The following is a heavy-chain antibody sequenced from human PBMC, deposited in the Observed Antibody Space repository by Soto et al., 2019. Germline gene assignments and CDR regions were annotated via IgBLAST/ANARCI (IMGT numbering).Heavy chain of an antibody. D-gene: IGHD4-17*01. V-gene: IGHV3-74*01. CDR3: ASDYRWGYEYGAYGVS. CDR2: INSDGSTT. Sequence: GRSLRLSCAACRFTFSSYWMHLVRQAPGKGLVWVSRINSDGSTTTYADSVKGRFTISRDNANNSLYLQMNGLRAEDTAFYYCASDYRWGYEYGAYGVSWGEGTLVTVPS. CDR1: RFTFSSYW. J-gene: IGHJ5*02.